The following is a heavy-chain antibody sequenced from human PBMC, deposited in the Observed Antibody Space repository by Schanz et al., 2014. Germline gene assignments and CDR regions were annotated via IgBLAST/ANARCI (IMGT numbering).Heavy chain of an antibody. D-gene: IGHD3-9*01. CDR2: ISYEGSKK. CDR1: GFTFNDYA. J-gene: IGHJ4*02. V-gene: IGHV3-30*04. CDR3: ARTTNPFNFDSWPYLDY. Sequence: QVQLVESGGGVVQPGRSLKLSCAASGFTFNDYAMHWVRQAPGEGLEWVAVISYEGSKKYYPDSVQGRFTISRDNSKNTVYLQMNSLRAEDTAVYYCARTTNPFNFDSWPYLDYWGQGTLVTVSS.